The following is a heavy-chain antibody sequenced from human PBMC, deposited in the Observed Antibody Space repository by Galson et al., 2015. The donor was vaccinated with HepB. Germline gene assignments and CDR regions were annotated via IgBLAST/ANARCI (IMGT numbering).Heavy chain of an antibody. J-gene: IGHJ4*02. Sequence: TLSLTCTVSGGSISSSSYYWGWIRQPPGKGLEWIGSIYYSGSTYYNPSLKSRVTISVDTSKNQFSLKLSSVTAADTAVYYCARRKTGGDYFDYWGQGTLVTVSS. CDR2: IYYSGST. CDR3: ARRKTGGDYFDY. CDR1: GGSISSSSYY. D-gene: IGHD3-10*01. V-gene: IGHV4-39*01.